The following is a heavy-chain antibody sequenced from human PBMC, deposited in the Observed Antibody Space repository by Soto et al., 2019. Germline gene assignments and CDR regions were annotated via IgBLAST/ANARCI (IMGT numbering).Heavy chain of an antibody. Sequence: ETLSLTCIVTHGSISSFYWNWIRQPPGKGLEWIGYIYYSGSTNYNPSLKSRATISVDTSMNQFSLRLKLSSVTAADTAVYYCARGSTGDFDYWGQGTPVTVSS. CDR2: IYYSGST. V-gene: IGHV4-59*01. CDR1: HGSISSFY. J-gene: IGHJ4*02. CDR3: ARGSTGDFDY.